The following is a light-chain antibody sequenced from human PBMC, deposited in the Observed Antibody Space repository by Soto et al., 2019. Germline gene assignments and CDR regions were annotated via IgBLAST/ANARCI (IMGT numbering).Light chain of an antibody. CDR2: GNM. V-gene: IGLV1-40*01. CDR1: SSNIGAPYD. Sequence: QSVLTQPPSVSGAPGQTVIISCSGSSSNIGAPYDVNWYRQLPGTAPKLLIYGNMNRPSGVPDRFSGSKSGTSASLAITGLQAEDEADYYCQSYDSSLSGYVFGTGTKLNVL. CDR3: QSYDSSLSGYV. J-gene: IGLJ1*01.